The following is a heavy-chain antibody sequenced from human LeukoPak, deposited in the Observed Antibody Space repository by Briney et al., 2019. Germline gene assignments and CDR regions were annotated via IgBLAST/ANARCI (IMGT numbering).Heavy chain of an antibody. CDR3: ARDGNYDFWRGYRGLVLAYYFDY. D-gene: IGHD3-3*01. CDR2: INPNSGDT. Sequence: GASVKVSCKASGYTFTGYYMHWVRQAPGQGLEWMGWINPNSGDTNYAQKFQGRVTMTRDTPNNTVYMEVKGLTSDDTAVYYCARDGNYDFWRGYRGLVLAYYFDYWGQGTLVTVSS. J-gene: IGHJ4*02. V-gene: IGHV1-2*02. CDR1: GYTFTGYY.